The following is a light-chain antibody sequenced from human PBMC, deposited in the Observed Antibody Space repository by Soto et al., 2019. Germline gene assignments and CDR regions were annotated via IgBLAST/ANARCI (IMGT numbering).Light chain of an antibody. CDR2: AAS. CDR1: QGIRND. Sequence: AIQMTQSPSSRSASVGDRVTITCRASQGIRNDLGWYQQKPGKAPKLLIYAASSLQSGVPSRFSGSGSGTDFTLTISSIQPEDFATYYCLQDYIYPLTFGGGTKVEIK. CDR3: LQDYIYPLT. V-gene: IGKV1-6*01. J-gene: IGKJ4*01.